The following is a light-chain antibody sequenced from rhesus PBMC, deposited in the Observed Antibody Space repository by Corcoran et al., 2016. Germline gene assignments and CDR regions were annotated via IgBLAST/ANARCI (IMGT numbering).Light chain of an antibody. J-gene: IGKJ4*01. V-gene: IGKV1-28*02. CDR2: AAT. CDR3: QQYKGYPLT. CDR1: QGISSY. Sequence: DIQMTQSPSSLSASVGDTVTITCRASQGISSYLNWFQQKPGKAPKLLIYAATTLQSGVPSRFSGSGSGTDFTLTSSSLQPEDFATYYCQQYKGYPLTFGGGTKVEIK.